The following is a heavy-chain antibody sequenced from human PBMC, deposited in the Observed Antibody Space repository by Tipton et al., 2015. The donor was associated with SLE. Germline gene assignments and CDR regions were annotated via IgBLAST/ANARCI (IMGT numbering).Heavy chain of an antibody. Sequence: GSLRLSCAASGFTFSSYGMHWVRQAPGKGLEWVAFIRYDGSNKYYVDSVKGRFTISRDNSKNTLYLQMNSLRAEDTAVYYCAKDGARGYYYYGMDVWGQGTTVTVSS. CDR3: AKDGARGYYYYGMDV. CDR2: IRYDGSNK. CDR1: GFTFSSYG. J-gene: IGHJ6*02. V-gene: IGHV3-30*02. D-gene: IGHD3-16*01.